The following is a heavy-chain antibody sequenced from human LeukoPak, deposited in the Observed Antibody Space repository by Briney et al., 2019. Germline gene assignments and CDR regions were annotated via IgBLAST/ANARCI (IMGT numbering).Heavy chain of an antibody. CDR1: GYTFTNYD. J-gene: IGHJ4*02. D-gene: IGHD5-18*01. V-gene: IGHV1-69*05. Sequence: SVKVSCKASGYTFTNYDFNWVRQATGQGLEWMGRIIPIFGTANYAQKFQGRVTITTDESTSTAYMELSSLRSEDTAVYYCAIDSYGLFDYWGQGTLVTVSS. CDR2: IIPIFGTA. CDR3: AIDSYGLFDY.